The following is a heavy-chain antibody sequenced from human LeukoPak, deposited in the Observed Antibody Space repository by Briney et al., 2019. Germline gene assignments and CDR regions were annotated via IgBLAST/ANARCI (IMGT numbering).Heavy chain of an antibody. V-gene: IGHV4-59*08. CDR1: GGSINRYY. CDR3: ARHEGGTTYDY. CDR2: ISYSGST. D-gene: IGHD1-1*01. J-gene: IGHJ4*02. Sequence: SETLSLTCTVSGGSINRYYWSWIRQPPGKELEWIGYISYSGSTDYNPSLKSRVTISVDTSKNQFSLRLTSVTAADTAVYYCARHEGGTTYDYWGQGTLVTVSS.